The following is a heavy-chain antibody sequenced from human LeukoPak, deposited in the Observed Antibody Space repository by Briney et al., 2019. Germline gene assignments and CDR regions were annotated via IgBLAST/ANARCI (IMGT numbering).Heavy chain of an antibody. D-gene: IGHD1-26*01. Sequence: SGGSLRLSCAASGFTFSSYSMNWVRQAPGKGLEWVSSISSSSYIYYADSVKGRFTISRDNAKNSLYLQMNSLRAEDTAVYYRARARSGSYFDYWGQGTLVTVSS. CDR3: ARARSGSYFDY. CDR2: ISSSSYI. CDR1: GFTFSSYS. J-gene: IGHJ4*02. V-gene: IGHV3-21*01.